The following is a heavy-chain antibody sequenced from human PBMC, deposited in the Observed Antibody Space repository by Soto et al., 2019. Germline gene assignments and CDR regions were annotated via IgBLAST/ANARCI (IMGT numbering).Heavy chain of an antibody. D-gene: IGHD5-12*01. Sequence: PSQTLSLTCAMTGDSVSSNSAGWSWVRQSPSRGLEWLGRTYYRSKWYYEYAVSVRGRITINPDTSKNQYSLQLNSVTPEDTAVYFCARGEQYSGRISHYRGQATLVHVSS. V-gene: IGHV6-1*01. CDR3: ARGEQYSGRISHY. CDR2: TYYRSKWYY. J-gene: IGHJ4*01. CDR1: GDSVSSNSAG.